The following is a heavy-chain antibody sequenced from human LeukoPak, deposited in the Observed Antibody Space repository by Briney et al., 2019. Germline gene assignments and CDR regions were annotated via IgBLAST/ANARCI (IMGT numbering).Heavy chain of an antibody. CDR1: GYTFTGYY. V-gene: IGHV1-2*02. D-gene: IGHD6-19*01. Sequence: GASVKVSCKASGYTFTGYYMHWVRQAPGQGLEWMGWINPNSGGTNYAQKIQGRVTMTRDTSISTAYMELSRLRSDDTAVYYCAREIAVAGTYYYYYGMDVWGQGTTVTVSS. CDR2: INPNSGGT. J-gene: IGHJ6*02. CDR3: AREIAVAGTYYYYYGMDV.